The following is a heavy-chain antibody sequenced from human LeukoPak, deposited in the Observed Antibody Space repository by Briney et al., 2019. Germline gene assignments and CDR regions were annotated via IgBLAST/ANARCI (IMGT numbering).Heavy chain of an antibody. Sequence: SVKVSCKASGGTFSSYAISWVRQAPGQGLEWMGRIIPIFGTANYAQKFQGRVTITADKSTSTAYMELSSLRSEDTAVYYCARGCGGNSEAFDIWGQGTMVNVSS. CDR3: ARGCGGNSEAFDI. J-gene: IGHJ3*02. CDR1: GGTFSSYA. CDR2: IIPIFGTA. D-gene: IGHD4-23*01. V-gene: IGHV1-69*06.